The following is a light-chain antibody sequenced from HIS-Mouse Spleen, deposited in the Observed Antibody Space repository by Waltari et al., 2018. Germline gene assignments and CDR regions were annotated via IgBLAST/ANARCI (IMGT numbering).Light chain of an antibody. V-gene: IGLV2-11*01. CDR2: DVS. CDR1: SRDVGGYTY. Sequence: QSALTQPRSVSGSPAQSVTISCTGTSRDVGGYTYVPWYHQHPGKAPKLMMYDVSKRPSGVPDRFSGSKSGNTASLTISGLQAEDEADYYCCSYAGSYTGVFGTGTKVTVL. J-gene: IGLJ1*01. CDR3: CSYAGSYTGV.